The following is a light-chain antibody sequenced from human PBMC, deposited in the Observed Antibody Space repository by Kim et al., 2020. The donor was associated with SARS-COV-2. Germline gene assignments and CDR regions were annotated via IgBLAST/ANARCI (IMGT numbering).Light chain of an antibody. CDR3: LLSHSDTRPVE. J-gene: IGLJ2*01. V-gene: IGLV7-46*01. CDR2: DIS. Sequence: GTVTLTCGSTTGAVTNGHYPYWLQQKPGQAPRTLIYDISTKHSWTPARFSGSLLGGKAALTLSGAQPEDEADYYCLLSHSDTRPVEFGGGTQLTVL. CDR1: TGAVTNGHY.